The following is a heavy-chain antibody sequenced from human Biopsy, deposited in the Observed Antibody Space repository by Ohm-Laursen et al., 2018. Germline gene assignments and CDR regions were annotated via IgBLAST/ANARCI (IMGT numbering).Heavy chain of an antibody. D-gene: IGHD3-22*01. V-gene: IGHV4-31*01. CDR2: IFNSANT. CDR3: ARGDYFDSNGYFWFDP. CDR1: GGSISSGGSY. J-gene: IGHJ5*02. Sequence: SQTLSLTCTVSGGSISSGGSYWSWIRQRPGKGSEWIGYIFNSANTYYNPSLKNLITISGDTSKNQFSLKLNSVTAADTAVYYCARGDYFDSNGYFWFDPWGQGTLVTVSS.